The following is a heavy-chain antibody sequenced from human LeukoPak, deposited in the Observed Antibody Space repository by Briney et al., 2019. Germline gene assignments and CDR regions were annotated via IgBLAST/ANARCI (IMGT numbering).Heavy chain of an antibody. V-gene: IGHV3-7*01. CDR2: IKQDGSEK. D-gene: IGHD3-10*01. CDR3: ARDLVSMVRGVIIRAFDY. Sequence: PGGTLRLSCAASGFTFSSYGMSWVRQAPGKGLEWVANIKQDGSEKYYVDSVKGRFTISRDNAKNSLYLQMNSLRAEDTAVYYCARDLVSMVRGVIIRAFDYWGQGTLVTVSS. CDR1: GFTFSSYG. J-gene: IGHJ4*02.